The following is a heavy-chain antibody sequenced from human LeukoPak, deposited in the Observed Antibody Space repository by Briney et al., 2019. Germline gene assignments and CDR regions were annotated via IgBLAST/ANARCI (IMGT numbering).Heavy chain of an antibody. CDR3: AKDLGIVVTIVDY. Sequence: GGSLRLSCAASGFTFSSYAMSWVRQAAGKGLEWVSAISGSGDDTYYADSVKGRFTISRDNSKSTLYLQMNSLTAEDTAVYYCAKDLGIVVTIVDYWGQGTLVTVSS. CDR2: ISGSGDDT. D-gene: IGHD5-12*01. J-gene: IGHJ4*02. V-gene: IGHV3-23*01. CDR1: GFTFSSYA.